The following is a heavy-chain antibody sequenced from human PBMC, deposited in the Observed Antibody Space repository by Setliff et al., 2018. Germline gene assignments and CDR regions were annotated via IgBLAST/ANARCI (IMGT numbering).Heavy chain of an antibody. CDR2: ISGGGTTM. CDR1: GFIFSSSQ. CDR3: ARDGVYYGMDV. V-gene: IGHV3-48*03. Sequence: GGSLRLSCAASGFIFSSSQMSWVRQAPGKGLEWISKISGGGTTMFYADSVRGRLTVSRDNAKNSVFLQLSSLRAEDTAVYYCARDGVYYGMDVWGQGTSVTVSS. J-gene: IGHJ6*02.